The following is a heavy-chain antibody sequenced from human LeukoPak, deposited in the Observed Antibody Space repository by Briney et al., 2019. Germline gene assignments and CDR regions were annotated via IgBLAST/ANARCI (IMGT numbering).Heavy chain of an antibody. D-gene: IGHD6-13*01. Sequence: GGSLRLSCAASGFTFSSYWMHWVRQAPGKGLVWVSRINSDGSNTNYADSVKGRFTISRDNAKNTMYLKMNSLRAEDTAVYYCAKESYSTSWQLDSWGQGTLVTVSS. J-gene: IGHJ4*02. CDR2: INSDGSNT. CDR3: AKESYSTSWQLDS. CDR1: GFTFSSYW. V-gene: IGHV3-74*01.